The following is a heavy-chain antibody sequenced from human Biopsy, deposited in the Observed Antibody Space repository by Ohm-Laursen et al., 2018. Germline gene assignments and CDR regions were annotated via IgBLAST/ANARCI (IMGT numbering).Heavy chain of an antibody. CDR1: GYSFSTYD. CDR3: AIYGGTEPEGD. D-gene: IGHD3-16*01. V-gene: IGHV1-69*04. CDR2: IIPMLDVA. Sequence: SVKVSCKASGYSFSTYDVNWVRQARGQGLEWMGKIIPMLDVANYAQKFQGRVTITADKLTSTAYMELASLRSEDTAVYYCAIYGGTEPEGDWGQGTLVTVSS. J-gene: IGHJ4*02.